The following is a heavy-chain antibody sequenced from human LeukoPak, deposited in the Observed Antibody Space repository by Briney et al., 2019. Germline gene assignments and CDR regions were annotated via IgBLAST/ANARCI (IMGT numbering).Heavy chain of an antibody. D-gene: IGHD3-9*01. CDR3: AKEYGLRYFDWLLNYFDY. V-gene: IGHV3-23*01. Sequence: PGGSLRLSCAASGFTFSSYAMSWVRQAPGKGLEWVSAISGSGGSTYYADSVKGRFTISRDNSKNTLYLQMNSLRAEDTAVYYCAKEYGLRYFDWLLNYFDYWGQGTLSPSPQ. CDR2: ISGSGGST. J-gene: IGHJ4*02. CDR1: GFTFSSYA.